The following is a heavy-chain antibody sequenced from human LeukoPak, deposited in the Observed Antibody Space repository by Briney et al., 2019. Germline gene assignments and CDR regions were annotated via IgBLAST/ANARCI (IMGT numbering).Heavy chain of an antibody. Sequence: SETLSLTCTVSGGSISSYYWSWIRQPPGKGLEWIGYTYYSGSTNYNPSLKSRVTISVDTSKNQFSLKLSSVTAADTAVYYCARAEIVATAPFDYWGQGTLVTVSS. J-gene: IGHJ4*02. CDR1: GGSISSYY. V-gene: IGHV4-59*01. CDR3: ARAEIVATAPFDY. D-gene: IGHD5-12*01. CDR2: TYYSGST.